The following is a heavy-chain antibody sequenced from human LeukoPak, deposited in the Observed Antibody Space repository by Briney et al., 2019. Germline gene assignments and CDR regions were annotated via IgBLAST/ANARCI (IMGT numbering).Heavy chain of an antibody. CDR2: ISSSSSYI. D-gene: IGHD3-3*01. CDR1: GFTLSSYS. Sequence: GGSLRLSCAASGFTLSSYSMNWVRQAPGKGLEWVSSISSSSSYIYYADSVKGRFTISRDNAKNSLYLQMNSLRAEDTAVYYCARSYYDFWSGGMDVWGQGTTVTVSS. CDR3: ARSYYDFWSGGMDV. J-gene: IGHJ6*02. V-gene: IGHV3-21*01.